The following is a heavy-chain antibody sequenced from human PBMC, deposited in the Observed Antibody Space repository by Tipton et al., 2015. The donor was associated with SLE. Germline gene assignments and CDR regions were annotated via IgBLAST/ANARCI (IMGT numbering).Heavy chain of an antibody. D-gene: IGHD6-19*01. CDR1: GFTFSSYC. CDR3: ARGGVAGIIGPDY. V-gene: IGHV3-74*01. Sequence: SLRLSCAASGFTFSSYCMHWVRQAPGKGLVWVSRINSDGSSVSHADSVKGRFTLSRDNARNTLYLQMNSLRAEDTAVYYCARGGVAGIIGPDYWGQGTLVTVSS. J-gene: IGHJ4*02. CDR2: INSDGSSV.